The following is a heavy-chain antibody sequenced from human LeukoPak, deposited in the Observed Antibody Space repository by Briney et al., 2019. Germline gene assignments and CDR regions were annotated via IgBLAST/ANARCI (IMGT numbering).Heavy chain of an antibody. J-gene: IGHJ3*02. CDR3: ASGTTGDAFDI. CDR2: ISSSSSYI. D-gene: IGHD1-1*01. CDR1: GFTFSNAW. Sequence: GGSLRLSCAASGFTFSNAWMSWVRQAPGKGLEWVSSISSSSSYIYYADSVKGRFTISRDNAKNSLYLQMNSLRAEDTAVYYCASGTTGDAFDIWGQGTMVTVSS. V-gene: IGHV3-21*01.